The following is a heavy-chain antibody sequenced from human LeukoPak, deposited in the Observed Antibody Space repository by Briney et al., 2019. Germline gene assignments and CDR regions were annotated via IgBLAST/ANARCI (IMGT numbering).Heavy chain of an antibody. V-gene: IGHV3-48*03. CDR1: GSTFSSYE. CDR2: ISSSGSNI. D-gene: IGHD3-22*01. J-gene: IGHJ5*02. CDR3: ARASYYYDSSGLAWFDP. Sequence: GGSLRLSCAASGSTFSSYERNWVRQAPGKGLEWVSYISSSGSNIYYADSVRGRFTISRDNAKNSLYLQMNSLRAEYSAVYYCARASYYYDSSGLAWFDPWGQGTLVTVSS.